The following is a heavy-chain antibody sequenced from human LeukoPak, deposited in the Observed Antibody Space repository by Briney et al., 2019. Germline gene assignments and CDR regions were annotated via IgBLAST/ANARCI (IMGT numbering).Heavy chain of an antibody. Sequence: GGSLRLSCAASGFTFSSYWMSWVRQAPGKGLEWVANIKQDGSEKYYVDSVKGRFTISRDNAKNSLYLQMNSLRAEDTAVYYCAREYTYYDSSGYLDYWGQGTLVTVSS. CDR2: IKQDGSEK. J-gene: IGHJ4*02. D-gene: IGHD3-22*01. V-gene: IGHV3-7*01. CDR1: GFTFSSYW. CDR3: AREYTYYDSSGYLDY.